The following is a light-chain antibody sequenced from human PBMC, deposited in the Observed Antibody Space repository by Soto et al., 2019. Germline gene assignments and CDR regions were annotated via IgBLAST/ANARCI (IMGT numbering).Light chain of an antibody. Sequence: IQMTQSPSPLSASVGDRVTITCRASQTINRWLAWYQQKPGEVPKLLIYKASVLESGVPSRFSGSGSGTEFTLTISRLQPEDVATYYCQHWSFGQGTKVDIK. CDR2: KAS. CDR1: QTINRW. CDR3: QHWS. V-gene: IGKV1-5*03. J-gene: IGKJ1*01.